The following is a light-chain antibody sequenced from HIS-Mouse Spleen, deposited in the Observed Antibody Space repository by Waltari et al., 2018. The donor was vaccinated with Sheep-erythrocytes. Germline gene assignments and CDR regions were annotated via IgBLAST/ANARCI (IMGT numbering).Light chain of an antibody. CDR3: CSYAGSSTPWV. CDR2: EGS. CDR1: SRDLGSYNL. V-gene: IGLV2-23*01. J-gene: IGLJ3*02. Sequence: QSALTQPASVSGSPGQSITISCTGTSRDLGSYNLVSRYQQHPGKAPKLMIYEGSKRPSGVSNRFSGSKSGNTASLTISGLQAEDEADYYCCSYAGSSTPWVFGGGTKLTVL.